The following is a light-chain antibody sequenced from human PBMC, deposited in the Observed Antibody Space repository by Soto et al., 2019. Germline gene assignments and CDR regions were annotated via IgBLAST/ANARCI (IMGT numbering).Light chain of an antibody. CDR3: QSFDISNVV. CDR1: SGSIASNY. CDR2: EDS. V-gene: IGLV6-57*04. J-gene: IGLJ2*01. Sequence: NFMLTQPHSVSESPGKTVTISCTRSSGSIASNYVQWYQQRPSSAPTPVIYEDSQRPSGVPDRFSGSIDSSSNSASLTISRLKTEDEADYYCQSFDISNVVFGGGTKLTVL.